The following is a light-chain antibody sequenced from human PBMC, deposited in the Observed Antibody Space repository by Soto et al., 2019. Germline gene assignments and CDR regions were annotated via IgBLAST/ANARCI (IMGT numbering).Light chain of an antibody. CDR2: EVS. Sequence: QSALTQPASVSGSPGQSITISCTGTSSSVGGYNYVSWYQQHPGKAPKLMIYEVSNRPSGVSTRFSGSKSGNTASLTISGLQAEDEADYYCSSYTSSSTLYVFGTGTKLPVL. J-gene: IGLJ1*01. CDR3: SSYTSSSTLYV. V-gene: IGLV2-14*01. CDR1: SSSVGGYNY.